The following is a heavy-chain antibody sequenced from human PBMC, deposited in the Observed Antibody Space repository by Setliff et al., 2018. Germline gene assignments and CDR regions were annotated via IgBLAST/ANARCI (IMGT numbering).Heavy chain of an antibody. CDR1: VDSISSSTYY. CDR2: VYYSGTT. V-gene: IGHV4-39*01. Sequence: KPSETLSLTCTVSVDSISSSTYYWGWIRQPPGKGLEWIGSVYYSGTTKYNPSLGSRVTISVDASKNQFSLKLSSVTAADTAVYYCARHKTGAVGTGEHFQHWGQGTLVTVSS. CDR3: ARHKTGAVGTGEHFQH. D-gene: IGHD6-19*01. J-gene: IGHJ1*01.